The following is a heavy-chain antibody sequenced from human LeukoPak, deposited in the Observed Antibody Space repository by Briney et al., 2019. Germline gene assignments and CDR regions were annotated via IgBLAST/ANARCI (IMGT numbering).Heavy chain of an antibody. D-gene: IGHD3-10*01. J-gene: IGHJ4*02. CDR3: ATDKTYYYGSDQGGY. Sequence: ASVKVSFKVSGYTLTELSMHWVRQAPGKGLEWMGGFDPEDGETIYAQKFQGRVTMTEDTSTDTAYMELSSLRSEDTAVYYCATDKTYYYGSDQGGYWGQGTLVTVSS. V-gene: IGHV1-24*01. CDR1: GYTLTELS. CDR2: FDPEDGET.